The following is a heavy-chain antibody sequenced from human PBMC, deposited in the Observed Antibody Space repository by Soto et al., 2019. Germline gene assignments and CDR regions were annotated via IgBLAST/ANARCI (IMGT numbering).Heavy chain of an antibody. CDR3: ASSHGGHYESSGVFDY. Sequence: SVKVSCKASGGTFSSYTISWVRQAPGQGLEWMGRIIPILGIANYAQKFQGRVTITADKSTSTAYMELSSLRSEDTAVYYCASSHGGHYESSGVFDYWGQGTLVTVSS. CDR1: GGTFSSYT. CDR2: IIPILGIA. J-gene: IGHJ4*02. V-gene: IGHV1-69*02. D-gene: IGHD3-22*01.